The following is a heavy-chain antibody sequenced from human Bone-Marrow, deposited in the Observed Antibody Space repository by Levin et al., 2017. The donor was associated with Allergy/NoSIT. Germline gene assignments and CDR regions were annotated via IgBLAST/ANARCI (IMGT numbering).Heavy chain of an antibody. Sequence: RSGGSLRLSCAASGFTFSSCGMYWVRQAPGKGLEWVAVISHDGSDKYYADSVKGRFTISRDNSKNTLYLQMNALRTEDTAVYFCAKVHGNYVWYFDFWGQGTLVTVSS. CDR3: AKVHGNYVWYFDF. CDR2: ISHDGSDK. J-gene: IGHJ4*02. D-gene: IGHD3-16*01. CDR1: GFTFSSCG. V-gene: IGHV3-30*18.